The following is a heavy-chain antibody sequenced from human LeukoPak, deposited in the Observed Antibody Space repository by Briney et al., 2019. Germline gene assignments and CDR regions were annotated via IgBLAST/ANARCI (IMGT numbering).Heavy chain of an antibody. CDR2: ISYDGSNK. D-gene: IGHD6-13*01. Sequence: QPGGSLRLSCAASGFSFRSYGMHWVRQAPGKGLEWVAIISYDGSNKYYADSVKGRFTISRDNSKNTLYLQMNSLRAEDTAVYYCAKEEYISSWYPSDYWGQGTLVTVSP. J-gene: IGHJ4*02. V-gene: IGHV3-30*18. CDR3: AKEEYISSWYPSDY. CDR1: GFSFRSYG.